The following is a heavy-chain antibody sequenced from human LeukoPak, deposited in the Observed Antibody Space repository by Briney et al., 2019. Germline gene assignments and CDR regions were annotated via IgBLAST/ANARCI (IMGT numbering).Heavy chain of an antibody. J-gene: IGHJ4*02. Sequence: GGSLRLSCAASGFTFSSYWMSWVRQAPGKGLEWVANIKQDGSEKYYVDSVKGRFTISRDNSKNTLYLQMNSLRVEDTAAYYCAKVRAPSGWFNSDYWGQGTLVTVSS. CDR3: AKVRAPSGWFNSDY. CDR2: IKQDGSEK. D-gene: IGHD6-19*01. V-gene: IGHV3-7*03. CDR1: GFTFSSYW.